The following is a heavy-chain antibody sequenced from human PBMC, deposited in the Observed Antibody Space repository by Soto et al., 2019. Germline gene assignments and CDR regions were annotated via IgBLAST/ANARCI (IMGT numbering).Heavy chain of an antibody. D-gene: IGHD6-13*01. CDR1: GYTLTELS. J-gene: IGHJ1*01. CDR2: FDPEDGET. V-gene: IGHV1-24*01. CDR3: ATMAPNQDAEQQLVHFEYFQH. Sequence: GASVKVSCKVSGYTLTELSMHWVRQAPGKGLEWMGGFDPEDGETIYAQKFQGRVTMAEDTSTDTAYMELSSLRSEDTAVYYCATMAPNQDAEQQLVHFEYFQHWGQGTLVTSPQ.